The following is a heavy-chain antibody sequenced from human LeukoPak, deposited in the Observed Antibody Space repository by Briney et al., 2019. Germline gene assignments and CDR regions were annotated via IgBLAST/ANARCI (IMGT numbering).Heavy chain of an antibody. D-gene: IGHD1-26*01. CDR1: GYTFTSYG. V-gene: IGHV1-18*01. CDR3: ARSDIVGATPDAFDI. Sequence: ASVKVSCKASGYTFTSYGISWVRQAPGQGLEWMGWISAYNGNTNYAQKPQGRVTMTTDTSTSTAYMELRSLRSDDTAVYYCARSDIVGATPDAFDIWGQGTMVTVSS. J-gene: IGHJ3*02. CDR2: ISAYNGNT.